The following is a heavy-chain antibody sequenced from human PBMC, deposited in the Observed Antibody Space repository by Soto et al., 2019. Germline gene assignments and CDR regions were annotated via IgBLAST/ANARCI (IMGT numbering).Heavy chain of an antibody. J-gene: IGHJ4*02. CDR2: IYYSGST. CDR1: GGSISSGDYY. CDR3: ASLSGYPKYYFDY. D-gene: IGHD3-22*01. V-gene: IGHV4-30-4*01. Sequence: PSETLSLTCTVSGGSISSGDYYWSWIRQPPGKGLEWIGYIYYSGSTYYNPSLKSRVTISVDTSKNQFSLKLSSVTAADTAVYYCASLSGYPKYYFDYWGQGTLVTVSS.